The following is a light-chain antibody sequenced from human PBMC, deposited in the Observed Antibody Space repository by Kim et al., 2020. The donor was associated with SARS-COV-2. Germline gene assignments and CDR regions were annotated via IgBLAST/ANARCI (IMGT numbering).Light chain of an antibody. Sequence: DIVLTQTPLSLSVTPGQPASISCKSSQSLLHTDGKTYLYWYLQKPGQAPQLLIYEVSHRFSAVPDRFRGSVSGTEFTLTISRVEAEDIGVYYCMQTIQLPLTFGGGTKVDIK. CDR1: QSLLHTDGKTY. CDR2: EVS. V-gene: IGKV2D-29*01. CDR3: MQTIQLPLT. J-gene: IGKJ4*01.